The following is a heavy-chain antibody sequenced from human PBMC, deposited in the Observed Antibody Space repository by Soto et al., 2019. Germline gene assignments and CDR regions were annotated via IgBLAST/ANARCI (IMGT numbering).Heavy chain of an antibody. J-gene: IGHJ1*01. CDR2: INSDGSST. V-gene: IGHV3-74*01. Sequence: EVQLVESGGGLVQPGGSLRLSCAASGFTFSSYWMHWVRQAPGNGLVWVSRINSDGSSTSYADSVKGRFTISRDNAKNTLYLQMNSLRAEDTAVYYCARVLGTMIRPPHWGQGTLVTVSS. CDR1: GFTFSSYW. CDR3: ARVLGTMIRPPH. D-gene: IGHD3-22*01.